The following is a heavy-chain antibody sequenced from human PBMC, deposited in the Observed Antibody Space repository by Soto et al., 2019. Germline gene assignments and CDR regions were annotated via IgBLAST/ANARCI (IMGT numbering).Heavy chain of an antibody. CDR3: AREGVGATSGYYYYGMDV. V-gene: IGHV1-18*01. Sequence: QVQLVQSGAEVKKPGASVKFSCKASGYTFTSYGISWVRQAPGQGLERMGWISAYNGNTNYAQKLQGRVTMTTDTSTSTAYMELRSLRADNTAVYYCAREGVGATSGYYYYGMDVWGQGTTVTVSS. CDR2: ISAYNGNT. D-gene: IGHD1-26*01. J-gene: IGHJ6*02. CDR1: GYTFTSYG.